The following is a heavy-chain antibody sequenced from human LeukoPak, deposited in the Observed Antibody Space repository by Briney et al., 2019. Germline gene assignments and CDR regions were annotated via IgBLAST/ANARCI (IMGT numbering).Heavy chain of an antibody. D-gene: IGHD5-18*01. CDR1: GFTFTTYW. V-gene: IGHV3-7*01. CDR2: IKQDGTEK. CDR3: ARGSLVTPD. J-gene: IGHJ4*02. Sequence: GESLRLSCAASGFTFTTYWMSWVRQAPGKGLEWVANIKQDGTEKYYVDSVKGRFTISRDNAKNSLYLQMNRLRSEDTAVYYCARGSLVTPDWGQGTLVTVSS.